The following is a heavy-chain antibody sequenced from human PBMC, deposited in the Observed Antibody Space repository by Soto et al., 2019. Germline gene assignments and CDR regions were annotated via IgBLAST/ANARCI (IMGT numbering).Heavy chain of an antibody. CDR2: IIPIFGTA. V-gene: IGHV1-69*01. J-gene: IGHJ6*02. CDR1: GGTFSSYA. Sequence: QVQLVQSGAEVKKPGSSVKVSCKASGGTFSSYAISWVRQAPGQGLEWMGGIIPIFGTANYAQKFQGRVTITADESTSTADMELSSLRSEDTAVYYCARENRDRAARRVYYYYGMDVWGQGTTVTVSS. CDR3: ARENRDRAARRVYYYYGMDV. D-gene: IGHD6-6*01.